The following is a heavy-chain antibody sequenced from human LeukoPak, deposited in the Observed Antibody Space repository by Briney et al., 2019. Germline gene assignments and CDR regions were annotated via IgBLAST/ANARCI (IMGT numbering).Heavy chain of an antibody. Sequence: PGGSLRLSCAASGFTFSSYGMHWVRQAPGKGLEWVAVISYDGSNKYYADSVKGRFTISRDNSKKTLYLQMNSLRAEDTAVYYCAKDTLGDWGQGTLVTVSS. CDR2: ISYDGSNK. J-gene: IGHJ4*02. CDR3: AKDTLGD. V-gene: IGHV3-30*18. CDR1: GFTFSSYG.